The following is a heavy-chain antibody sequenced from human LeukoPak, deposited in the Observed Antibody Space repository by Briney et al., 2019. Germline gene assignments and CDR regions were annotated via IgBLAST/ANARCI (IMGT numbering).Heavy chain of an antibody. D-gene: IGHD2-2*01. J-gene: IGHJ3*02. CDR2: INPIGGTT. Sequence: GASVKVSCKASGYTFTNYYIHWVRQAPGQGLEWMGIINPIGGTTDYAQKFQGRVTMTRDTSTSTVYMELSSLRSEDTAVYYCARFLGYCSSTSCPNAFDIWGQGIMVTVSS. CDR3: ARFLGYCSSTSCPNAFDI. CDR1: GYTFTNYY. V-gene: IGHV1-46*01.